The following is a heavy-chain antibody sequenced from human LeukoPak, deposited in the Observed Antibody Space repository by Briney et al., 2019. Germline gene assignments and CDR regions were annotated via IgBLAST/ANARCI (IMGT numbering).Heavy chain of an antibody. CDR1: GFTFNSYG. V-gene: IGHV3-30*02. Sequence: GGSLRLSCAASGFTFNSYGMHWVRQAPGKRLDWVTFIRYDGSNKYYADSVKGRFTISRDNSKNTLYLQINSLRAEDTAVYYCAKGPDHDYIWGTYRYLDYWGQGTLVTVSS. CDR2: IRYDGSNK. J-gene: IGHJ4*02. D-gene: IGHD3-16*02. CDR3: AKGPDHDYIWGTYRYLDY.